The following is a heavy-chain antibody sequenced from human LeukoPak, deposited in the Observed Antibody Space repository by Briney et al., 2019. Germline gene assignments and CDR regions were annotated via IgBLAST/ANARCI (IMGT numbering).Heavy chain of an antibody. D-gene: IGHD3-10*01. J-gene: IGHJ5*02. CDR3: ARAPSNYGSGSYYTDWFDP. CDR1: GGSISSGGYY. CDR2: TYYSGST. Sequence: SQTLSLTCTVSGGSISSGGYYWSWIRQHPGKGLEWIGYTYYSGSTYYNPSLKSRVTISVDTSKNQFSLKLSSVTAADTAVYYCARAPSNYGSGSYYTDWFDPWGQGTLVTVSS. V-gene: IGHV4-31*03.